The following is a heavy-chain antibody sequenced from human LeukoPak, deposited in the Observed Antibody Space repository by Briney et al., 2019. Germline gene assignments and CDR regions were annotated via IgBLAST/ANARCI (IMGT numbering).Heavy chain of an antibody. CDR2: TYYRSKWYN. Sequence: SQTLSLTCAISGDSVSSNNGAWNWIRQSPSRGLEWLGRTYYRSKWYNDFAESLISRITISPVTSKNQFSLQLYSVTPEDTAVYYCARDVGTTGWHTFDYWGQGTLVTVSS. CDR3: ARDVGTTGWHTFDY. J-gene: IGHJ4*02. CDR1: GDSVSSNNGA. V-gene: IGHV6-1*01. D-gene: IGHD3-9*01.